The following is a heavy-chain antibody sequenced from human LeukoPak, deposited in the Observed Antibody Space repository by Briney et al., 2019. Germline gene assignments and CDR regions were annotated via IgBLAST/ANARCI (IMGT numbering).Heavy chain of an antibody. Sequence: SETLXLTCTVSGGSISSYYWSWIRQPAGKGXXWIGRIYTSGSTNYNPSLKSRVTISVDTSKNQFSLKLSSVTAADTAVYYCARSKAFPGGYYYYYMDVWGKGTTVTVSS. CDR2: IYTSGST. CDR3: ARSKAFPGGYYYYYMDV. V-gene: IGHV4-4*07. CDR1: GGSISSYY. D-gene: IGHD3-16*01. J-gene: IGHJ6*03.